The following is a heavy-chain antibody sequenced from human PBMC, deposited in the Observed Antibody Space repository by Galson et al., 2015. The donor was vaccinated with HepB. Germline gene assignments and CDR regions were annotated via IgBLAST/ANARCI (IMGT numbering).Heavy chain of an antibody. CDR1: GFTLSSYA. V-gene: IGHV3-23*01. CDR2: ISGSGGST. CDR3: AKDQGWELLRTPFDY. Sequence: SLRLSCAASGFTLSSYAMSWVRQAPGKGLEWVSAISGSGGSTYYADSVKGRFTISRDNSKNTLYLQMNSLRAEDTAVYYCAKDQGWELLRTPFDYWGQGTLVTVSS. J-gene: IGHJ4*02. D-gene: IGHD1-26*01.